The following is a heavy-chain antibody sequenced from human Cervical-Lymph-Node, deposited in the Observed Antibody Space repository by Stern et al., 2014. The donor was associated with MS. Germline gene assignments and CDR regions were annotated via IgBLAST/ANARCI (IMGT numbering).Heavy chain of an antibody. J-gene: IGHJ5*02. CDR3: AKTDRSGSYYGRFDH. CDR2: IDPGDSYT. V-gene: IGHV5-10-1*03. Sequence: QLVESGAEVKKPGESLRISCEGSGYNFISYWITWVRQMPGKGLEWMGRIDPGDSYTDYSPSFQGHVTISTDKSISTAYLQWSSLKASDTAMYYCAKTDRSGSYYGRFDHWGQGALVTVSS. CDR1: GYNFISYW. D-gene: IGHD1-26*01.